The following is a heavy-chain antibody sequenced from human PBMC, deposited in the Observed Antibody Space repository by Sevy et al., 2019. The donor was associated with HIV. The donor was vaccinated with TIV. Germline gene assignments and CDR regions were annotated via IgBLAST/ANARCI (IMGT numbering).Heavy chain of an antibody. Sequence: SETLSLTCAVSGYSISSGYYWGWIRQPPGKGLEWIGSIYHSGSTYYNPSLKSRVTISVDTSKNQFSLKLSSVTAADTAEYYCARVVYSYGDVNWFDPWGQGTLVTVSS. CDR2: IYHSGST. D-gene: IGHD5-18*01. J-gene: IGHJ5*02. CDR1: GYSISSGYY. V-gene: IGHV4-38-2*01. CDR3: ARVVYSYGDVNWFDP.